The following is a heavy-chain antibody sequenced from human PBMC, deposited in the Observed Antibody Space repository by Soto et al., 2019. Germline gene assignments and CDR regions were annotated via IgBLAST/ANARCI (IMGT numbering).Heavy chain of an antibody. CDR2: ISAYNGNT. CDR3: ARAYCGGDCYSNDYYFDY. Sequence: GASVKVSCKASGYTFTSYGISWVRQAPGQGLEWMGWISAYNGNTNYAQKLQGRVTMTTDTSTSTAYMELRSLRSDDTAVYYCARAYCGGDCYSNDYYFDYWGQGTLVTVSS. J-gene: IGHJ4*02. V-gene: IGHV1-18*01. CDR1: GYTFTSYG. D-gene: IGHD2-21*02.